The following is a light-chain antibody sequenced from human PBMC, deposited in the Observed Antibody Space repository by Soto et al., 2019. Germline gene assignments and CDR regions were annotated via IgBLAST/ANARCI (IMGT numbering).Light chain of an antibody. Sequence: DIVMTQSPLSLPVTPGEPASISCRSSQSLLHSNGYNYLDWYLQKPGQSPQVLIYLGSNRASGVPDRFSGSGSGTDFTLKISRVEAEDVGVYYCMQGTYWPPYTFGQGTKVDIK. CDR2: LGS. V-gene: IGKV2-28*01. CDR3: MQGTYWPPYT. J-gene: IGKJ2*01. CDR1: QSLLHSNGYNY.